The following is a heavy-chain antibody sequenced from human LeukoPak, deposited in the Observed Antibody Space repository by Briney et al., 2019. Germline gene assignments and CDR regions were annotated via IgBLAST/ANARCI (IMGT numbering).Heavy chain of an antibody. V-gene: IGHV3-33*01. CDR2: IWYDGSNK. CDR1: GFTFSSYG. D-gene: IGHD6-19*01. Sequence: GGSLRLSCAASGFTFSSYGMHWVRQTPGKGLEWVAVIWYDGSNKYYADSVEGRFTISRDNSKNTLYLQMNSLRAEDTAVYYCARDASPSVSGPLNDYYFDYWGQGTLVTVSS. CDR3: ARDASPSVSGPLNDYYFDY. J-gene: IGHJ4*02.